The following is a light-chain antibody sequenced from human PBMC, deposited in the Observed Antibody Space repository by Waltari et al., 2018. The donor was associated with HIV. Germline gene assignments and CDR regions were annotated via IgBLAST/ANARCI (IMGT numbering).Light chain of an antibody. Sequence: QSVLTQPPSVSAAPGPRVTISCSGSSSNIGNNFVSWYQQLPGTAPKLLIYDDDHRPSGIPDRFSGSKSGTSATLGISGLQTGDEADYYCGTWDSSLSAVVFGGGTKLTVL. CDR3: GTWDSSLSAVV. CDR2: DDD. J-gene: IGLJ2*01. CDR1: SSNIGNNF. V-gene: IGLV1-51*01.